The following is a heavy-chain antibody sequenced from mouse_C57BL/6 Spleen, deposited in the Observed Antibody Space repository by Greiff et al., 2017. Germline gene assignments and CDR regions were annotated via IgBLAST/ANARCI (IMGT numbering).Heavy chain of an antibody. CDR1: GYTFTSYW. Sequence: PGASVKMSCKASGYTFTSYWITWVKQRPGQGLEWIGDIYPGSGSTNYNEKFKSKATLTVDTSSSTAYMQLSSLTSEDSAVYYCARKIYYGNYFDYWGQGTTLTVSS. CDR3: ARKIYYGNYFDY. J-gene: IGHJ2*01. V-gene: IGHV1-55*01. CDR2: IYPGSGST. D-gene: IGHD2-1*01.